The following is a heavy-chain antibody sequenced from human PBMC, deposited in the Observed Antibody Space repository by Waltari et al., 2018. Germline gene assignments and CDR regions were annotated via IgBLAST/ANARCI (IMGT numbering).Heavy chain of an antibody. J-gene: IGHJ2*01. V-gene: IGHV4-38-2*01. D-gene: IGHD6-19*01. Sequence: VQLLESGGGLVQPGGSLRLSCAASGFTFSSYAMSWVRQAPGKGLEWIGSIYYSGSTYYNPSLKSRVTISVDTSKNQFSLKLSSVTAADTAVYYCARGQAQWLVPNWYFDLWGRGTLVTVSS. CDR1: GFTFSSYA. CDR3: ARGQAQWLVPNWYFDL. CDR2: IYYSGST.